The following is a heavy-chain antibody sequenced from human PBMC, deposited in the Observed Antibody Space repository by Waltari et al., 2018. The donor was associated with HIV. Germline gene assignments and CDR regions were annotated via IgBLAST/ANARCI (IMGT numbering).Heavy chain of an antibody. J-gene: IGHJ4*02. V-gene: IGHV1-18*01. D-gene: IGHD6-13*01. Sequence: QVQLVQSGAEVKKPGASVKVSCKASGYTFTSYGISWVRQAPGQGLEGMGWTSAYNGNTNYAQKLQGRVTMTTDTSTSTAYMELRSLRSDDTAVYYCARDGSRGGIAAAGTDSAPDYWGQGTLVTVSS. CDR2: TSAYNGNT. CDR1: GYTFTSYG. CDR3: ARDGSRGGIAAAGTDSAPDY.